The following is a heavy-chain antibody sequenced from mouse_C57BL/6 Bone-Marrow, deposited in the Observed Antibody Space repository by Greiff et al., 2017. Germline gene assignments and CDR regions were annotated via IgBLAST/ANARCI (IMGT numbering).Heavy chain of an antibody. CDR2: ISSGSSTI. CDR3: ARLGLLRFAY. V-gene: IGHV5-17*01. CDR1: GFTFSDYG. Sequence: EVQRVESGGGLVKPGGSLKLSCAASGFTFSDYGMHWVRQAPEKGPEWVAYISSGSSTIYYADTVKGRFTISRDNAKNTLFLQMTSLRSEDTAMYYCARLGLLRFAYWGQGTLVTVFA. J-gene: IGHJ3*01. D-gene: IGHD2-3*01.